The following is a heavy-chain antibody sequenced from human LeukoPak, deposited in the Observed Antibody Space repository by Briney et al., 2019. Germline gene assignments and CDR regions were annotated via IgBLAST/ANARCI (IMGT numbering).Heavy chain of an antibody. CDR3: ARGVDTSDYAFDI. D-gene: IGHD3-22*01. V-gene: IGHV4-59*01. CDR2: VYYSGGT. CDR1: GGSINNYY. Sequence: PSETLSLTCTVSGGSINNYYWSWIRQPPGKGLEWIGYVYYSGGTDYKPSLKSRVTISVDTSKQQFSLNLSSVTAADTALYYCARGVDTSDYAFDIWGQGTMVTVSS. J-gene: IGHJ3*02.